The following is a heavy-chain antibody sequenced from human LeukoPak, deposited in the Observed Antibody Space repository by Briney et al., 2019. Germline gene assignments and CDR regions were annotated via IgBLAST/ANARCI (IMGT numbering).Heavy chain of an antibody. CDR3: ARGVFIAAAGPNYYYYYGMDV. J-gene: IGHJ6*02. D-gene: IGHD6-13*01. CDR1: GGSISSGGYY. Sequence: SQTLSLTCTVSGGSISSGGYYWSWIRQHPGKGLEWIGYIYYSGSTNYNPSLKSRVTISVDTSKNQFSLKLSSVTAADTAVYYCARGVFIAAAGPNYYYYYGMDVWGQGTTVTVSS. CDR2: IYYSGST. V-gene: IGHV4-61*08.